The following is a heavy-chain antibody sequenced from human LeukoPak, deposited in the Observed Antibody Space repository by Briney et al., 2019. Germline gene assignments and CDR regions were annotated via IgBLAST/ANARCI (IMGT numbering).Heavy chain of an antibody. CDR3: ATLMYSSSWPHPRVGNWFDP. Sequence: PSETLSLTCTVSGGSISSYYWSWLRQPPGKGLEWIGYIYYSGSTNYNPSLKSRVTISVDTSKNQFSLKLSSVTAADTAVYYCATLMYSSSWPHPRVGNWFDPWGQGTLVTVSS. CDR1: GGSISSYY. CDR2: IYYSGST. V-gene: IGHV4-59*08. D-gene: IGHD6-13*01. J-gene: IGHJ5*02.